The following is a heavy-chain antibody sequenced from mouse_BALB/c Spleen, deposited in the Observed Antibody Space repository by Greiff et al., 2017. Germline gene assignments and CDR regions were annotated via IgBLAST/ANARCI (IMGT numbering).Heavy chain of an antibody. V-gene: IGHV1-14*01. CDR3: ARSSITTVVDYAMDY. D-gene: IGHD1-1*01. J-gene: IGHJ4*01. Sequence: QLQESGPELVKPGASVKMSCKASGYTFTSYVMHWVKQKPGQGLEWIGYINPYNDGTKYNEKFKGKATLTSDKSSSTAYMELSSLTSEDSAVYYCARSSITTVVDYAMDYWGQGTSVTVSS. CDR2: INPYNDGT. CDR1: GYTFTSYV.